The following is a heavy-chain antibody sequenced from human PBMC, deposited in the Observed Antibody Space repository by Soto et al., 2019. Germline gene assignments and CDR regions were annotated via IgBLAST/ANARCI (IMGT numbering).Heavy chain of an antibody. CDR1: GFNFNDYA. Sequence: QASLVESGGGVVQPGRSLRLACVASGFNFNDYAMHWVRQAPGKGLEWVAAILFDGRKASYVDSVKGRFTISRDNSKDTVHLQMTNRSEKITAFYFGARDQTDVAGEAMDIWCRWTMVSVSS. D-gene: IGHD6-19*01. J-gene: IGHJ3*02. CDR2: ILFDGRKA. V-gene: IGHV3-30*04. CDR3: ARDQTDVAGEAMDI.